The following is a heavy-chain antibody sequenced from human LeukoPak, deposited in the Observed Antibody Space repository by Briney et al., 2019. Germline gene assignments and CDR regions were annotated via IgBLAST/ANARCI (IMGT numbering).Heavy chain of an antibody. CDR2: IYYSGST. J-gene: IGHJ3*02. V-gene: IGHV4-59*01. Sequence: SETLSLTCTVSGGSISSYYWSWIRQPPGKGLEWIGYIYYSGSTNYDPSLKSRVTISVDTSKNQFSLKLSSVTAADAAVYYCARDLSGGSCFDIWGQGTMVTVSS. CDR1: GGSISSYY. D-gene: IGHD2-15*01. CDR3: ARDLSGGSCFDI.